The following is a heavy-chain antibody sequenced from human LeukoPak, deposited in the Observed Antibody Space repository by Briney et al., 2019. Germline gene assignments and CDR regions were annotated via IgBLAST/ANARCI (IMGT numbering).Heavy chain of an antibody. CDR3: ARDVRLGELSSPDFDY. CDR2: IYYSGST. V-gene: IGHV4-39*07. Sequence: SETLSLTCSVSGGSVSGTNYYWAWIRQPPEKGLEWIGTIYYSGSTYYNPSLKSRVTISVDTSKNQFSLKLSSVTAADTAVYYCARDVRLGELSSPDFDYWGQGTLVTVSS. CDR1: GGSVSGTNYY. D-gene: IGHD3-16*02. J-gene: IGHJ4*02.